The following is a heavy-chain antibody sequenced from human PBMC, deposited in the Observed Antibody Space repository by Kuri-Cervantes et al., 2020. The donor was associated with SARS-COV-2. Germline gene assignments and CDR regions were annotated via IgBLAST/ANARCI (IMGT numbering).Heavy chain of an antibody. CDR3: VRSKYHRINRVRGVMAADFDY. J-gene: IGHJ4*02. CDR1: GATLTSYT. CDR2: SSPMFGSA. V-gene: IGHV1-69*13. Sequence: SSVNVSCKASGATLTSYTIRLVRHAPGQGPEWMGGSSPMFGSAKNAQKFQGRVTITADESTSTAYMELSSLRSEDMAVYYFVRSKYHRINRVRGVMAADFDYWGQGTLVTCYS. D-gene: IGHD3-10*01.